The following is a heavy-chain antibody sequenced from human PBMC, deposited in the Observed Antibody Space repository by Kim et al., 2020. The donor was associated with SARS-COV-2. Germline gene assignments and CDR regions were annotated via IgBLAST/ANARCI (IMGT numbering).Heavy chain of an antibody. CDR3: ARLRDTYYYDSSGYPYGMDV. CDR2: IYPGDSDT. J-gene: IGHJ6*02. V-gene: IGHV5-51*01. D-gene: IGHD3-22*01. Sequence: GESLKISCKGSGYSFTSYWIGWVRQMPGKGLEWMGIIYPGDSDTRYSPSFQGQVTISADKSISTAYLQWSSLKASDTAMYYCARLRDTYYYDSSGYPYGMDVWGQGTTVTVSS. CDR1: GYSFTSYW.